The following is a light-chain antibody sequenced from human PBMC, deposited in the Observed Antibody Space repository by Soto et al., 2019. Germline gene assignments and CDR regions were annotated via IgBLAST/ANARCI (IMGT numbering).Light chain of an antibody. Sequence: EIVMTQSPATLSVSPGERATLSCRASQSVSSNVAWYQEKPGQAPRLLIYGASTRATGIPARFSGRGSGTEFTLTISSLQSEDFAVYYCQQYNKWPSFGQGTKVDIK. V-gene: IGKV3D-15*01. CDR3: QQYNKWPS. CDR2: GAS. J-gene: IGKJ1*01. CDR1: QSVSSN.